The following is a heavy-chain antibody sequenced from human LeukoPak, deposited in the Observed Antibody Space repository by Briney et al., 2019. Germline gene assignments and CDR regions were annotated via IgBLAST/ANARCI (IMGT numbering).Heavy chain of an antibody. CDR2: INSDGSST. CDR1: GFTFSSYW. D-gene: IGHD3-22*01. CDR3: ARGLITMIWGGDDY. V-gene: IGHV3-74*01. Sequence: GGSLRLSCAASGFTFSSYWMHWVRQAPGKGLVWVSRINSDGSSTSYADSVKGRFTISRDNAKNSLYLQMNSLRAEDTAVYYCARGLITMIWGGDDYWGQGTLVTVSS. J-gene: IGHJ4*02.